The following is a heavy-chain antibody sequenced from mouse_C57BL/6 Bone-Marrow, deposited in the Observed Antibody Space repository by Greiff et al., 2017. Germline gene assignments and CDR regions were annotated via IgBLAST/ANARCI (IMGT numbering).Heavy chain of an antibody. CDR2: INPNNGGT. V-gene: IGHV1-26*01. D-gene: IGHD2-2*01. CDR1: GYTFTDYS. J-gene: IGHJ2*01. CDR3: ARDCTMVTLDY. Sequence: EVQLQQSGPELVKPGASVKISCKASGYTFTDYSMNWVKQSHGQSLEWIGDINPNNGGTSYNQKFKGKATLTVDKSSSTAYMELRSLTSEDSAVYYCARDCTMVTLDYWGQGTTLTVSS.